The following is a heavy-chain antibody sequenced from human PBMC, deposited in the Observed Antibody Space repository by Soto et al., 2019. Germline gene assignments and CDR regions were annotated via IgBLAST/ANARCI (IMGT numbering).Heavy chain of an antibody. D-gene: IGHD4-17*01. CDR2: IYHSGST. CDR1: SGSISSSNW. Sequence: PSETLSLTCAVSSGSISSSNWWSWVRQPPGKGLEWIGEIYHSGSTNYNPSLKSRVTISVDKSKNQFSLKLSSVTAADTAVYYCARDGELRWGARSPEYFHHWGQGSLVTVSS. CDR3: ARDGELRWGARSPEYFHH. J-gene: IGHJ1*01. V-gene: IGHV4-4*02.